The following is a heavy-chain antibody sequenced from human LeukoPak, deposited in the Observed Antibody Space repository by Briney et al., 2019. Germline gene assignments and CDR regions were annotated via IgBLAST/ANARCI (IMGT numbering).Heavy chain of an antibody. CDR3: AKSGYSYGIKDAFDI. Sequence: GGSLRLSCAASGFTFSSYSMNWVRQAPGKGLEWVSYISSSGSTIYYADSVKGRFTISRDNAKNSLYLQMNSLRAEDTAVYYCAKSGYSYGIKDAFDIWGQGTMVTVSS. CDR2: ISSSGSTI. V-gene: IGHV3-48*04. CDR1: GFTFSSYS. D-gene: IGHD5-18*01. J-gene: IGHJ3*02.